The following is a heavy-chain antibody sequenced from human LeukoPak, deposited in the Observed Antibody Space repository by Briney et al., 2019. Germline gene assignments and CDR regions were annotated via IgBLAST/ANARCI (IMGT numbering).Heavy chain of an antibody. D-gene: IGHD6-13*01. CDR1: GYTFTSYY. CDR3: AGQGYSSSWHGAFDI. V-gene: IGHV1-46*01. Sequence: ASVKVSCKASGYTFTSYYMHWVRQAPGQGLEWMGIINPSGGSTSYAQKFQGRVTMTRDTSTSTAYMELSSLRSEDTAVYYCAGQGYSSSWHGAFDIWGQGTMVTVSS. CDR2: INPSGGST. J-gene: IGHJ3*02.